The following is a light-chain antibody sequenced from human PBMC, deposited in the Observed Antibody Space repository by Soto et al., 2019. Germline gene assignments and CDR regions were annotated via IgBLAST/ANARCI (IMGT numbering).Light chain of an antibody. CDR3: SSYTSSDSLYV. CDR1: SSDVGAYNY. V-gene: IGLV2-14*01. J-gene: IGLJ1*01. Sequence: QSALTQPPSASGSPGQSVTISCTGTSSDVGAYNYVSWYQRHPGKAPKLLIYEVNSRPSGVSNRFSGSKSGNTASLTISGLQAEDEADYYCSSYTSSDSLYVFGSGTKLTVL. CDR2: EVN.